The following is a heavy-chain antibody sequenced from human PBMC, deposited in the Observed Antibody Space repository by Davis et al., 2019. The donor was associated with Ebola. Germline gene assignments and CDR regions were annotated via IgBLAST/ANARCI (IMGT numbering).Heavy chain of an antibody. J-gene: IGHJ5*02. D-gene: IGHD3-10*01. V-gene: IGHV4-4*02. CDR1: GASISLNNR. CDR2: ISQSGST. Sequence: MPSETLSLTCVVSGASISLNNRWTWVRQPPGKGLEWIGEISQSGSTNYNPSLKSRVTISVDKSKNQFSLKLSSVTAADTAVYYCARVLGEHYYGSGSSTWFDPWGQGTLVTVSS. CDR3: ARVLGEHYYGSGSSTWFDP.